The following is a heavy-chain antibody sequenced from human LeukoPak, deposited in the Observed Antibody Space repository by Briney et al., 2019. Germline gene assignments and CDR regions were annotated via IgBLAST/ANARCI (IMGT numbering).Heavy chain of an antibody. Sequence: SVKICCNLSGGPFSRYTISWVRQAPGQGLEWMGRIIPILGIANYAQKFQGRVTITADKSTSTAYMELSSLRSEDTAVYYCARRDYYDSSGSLDYWGQGTLVTVSS. CDR3: ARRDYYDSSGSLDY. J-gene: IGHJ4*02. D-gene: IGHD3-22*01. CDR2: IIPILGIA. V-gene: IGHV1-69*02. CDR1: GGPFSRYT.